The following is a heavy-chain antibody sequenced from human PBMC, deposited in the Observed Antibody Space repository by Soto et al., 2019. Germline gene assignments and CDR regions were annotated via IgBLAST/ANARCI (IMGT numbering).Heavy chain of an antibody. CDR2: IKSKTDGGTT. J-gene: IGHJ6*03. CDR1: GFTFSNAW. V-gene: IGHV3-15*01. Sequence: GGSLRLSCAASGFTFSNAWMSWVRQAPGKGLEWVGRIKSKTDGGTTDYAAPVKGRFTISRDDSKNTLYLQMNSLKTEDTAVYYCTTDLRPYESSGYYYYYYMDVWGKGTTVTVSS. D-gene: IGHD3-22*01. CDR3: TTDLRPYESSGYYYYYYMDV.